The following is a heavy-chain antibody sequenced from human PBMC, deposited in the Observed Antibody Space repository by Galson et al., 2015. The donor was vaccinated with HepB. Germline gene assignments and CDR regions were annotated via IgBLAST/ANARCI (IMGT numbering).Heavy chain of an antibody. Sequence: SLRLSCAASGFTFSSYVMTWVRQAPGKGLEWVSTILGSGGATYYADSVKGRFTISRDNSKNTLYLEMNSLRAEDTAVYYCAKALRWSSLDYWGQGTLVSVSS. D-gene: IGHD2-15*01. J-gene: IGHJ4*02. CDR1: GFTFSSYV. V-gene: IGHV3-23*01. CDR3: AKALRWSSLDY. CDR2: ILGSGGAT.